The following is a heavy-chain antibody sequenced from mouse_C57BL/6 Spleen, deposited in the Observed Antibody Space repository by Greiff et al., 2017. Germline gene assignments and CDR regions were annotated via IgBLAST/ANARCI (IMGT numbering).Heavy chain of an antibody. J-gene: IGHJ1*03. D-gene: IGHD4-1*01. CDR3: TSWVSWDFEV. CDR1: GYTFTDYE. V-gene: IGHV1-15*01. CDR2: IDPETGGT. Sequence: QVQLQQSGAELVRPGASVTLSCKASGYTFTDYEMHWVKQTPVHGLEWIGAIDPETGGTAYNQKFKGKAILTADKSSSTAYMELRSLTSEDSAVYYGTSWVSWDFEVWGTGTTVTVSS.